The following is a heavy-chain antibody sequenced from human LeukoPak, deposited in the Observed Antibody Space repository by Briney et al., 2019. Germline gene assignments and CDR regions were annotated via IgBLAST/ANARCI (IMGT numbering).Heavy chain of an antibody. CDR2: IYPGDSDT. CDR3: ASRSSIAAPTGYYYYYMDV. J-gene: IGHJ6*03. D-gene: IGHD6-6*01. V-gene: IGHV5-51*01. CDR1: GDSFTSYR. Sequence: GESLKISCKSAGDSFTSYRIGWVRQMPGKGLEWMGIIYPGDSDTRYSPSFQGQVTISADKSISTAYLQWSSLKASDTAMYYFASRSSIAAPTGYYYYYMDVWGKGTTVTVSS.